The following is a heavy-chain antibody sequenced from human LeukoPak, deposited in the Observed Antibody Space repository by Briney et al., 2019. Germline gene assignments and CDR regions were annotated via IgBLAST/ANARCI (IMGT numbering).Heavy chain of an antibody. D-gene: IGHD2-15*01. CDR1: VFTFSDYY. J-gene: IGHJ4*02. CDR3: ARVYRSGGSIDY. Sequence: GGSLRLSCAASVFTFSDYYMTCIRQAPGKGLEWVSYISSSGSTVCYADSVKGRFTISRDNAKNSLYLQMNSLRDEDTDVYYCARVYRSGGSIDYWGQGTLVTVSS. CDR2: ISSSGSTV. V-gene: IGHV3-11*04.